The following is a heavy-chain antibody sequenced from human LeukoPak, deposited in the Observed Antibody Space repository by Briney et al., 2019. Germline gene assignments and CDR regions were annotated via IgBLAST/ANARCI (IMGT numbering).Heavy chain of an antibody. CDR2: INHSRST. J-gene: IGHJ6*02. D-gene: IGHD2-15*01. CDR1: GGSFSGYY. V-gene: IGHV4-34*01. Sequence: SETLSLTRAVYGGSFSGYYWSWIRQPPGKGLEWIGEINHSRSTNYNPSLKSRVTISVDTSKNQFSLKLSSVTAADTAVYYCARGPRCSGGSCYIHSYYYYGMDVWGQGTTVTVSS. CDR3: ARGPRCSGGSCYIHSYYYYGMDV.